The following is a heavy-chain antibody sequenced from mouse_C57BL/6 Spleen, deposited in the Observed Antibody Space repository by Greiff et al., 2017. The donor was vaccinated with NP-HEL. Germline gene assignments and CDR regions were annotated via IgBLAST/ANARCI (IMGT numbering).Heavy chain of an antibody. J-gene: IGHJ4*01. CDR2: ISSGGSYT. CDR3: ARRFDYDGGYAMDY. Sequence: EVKLMESGGDLVKPGGSLKLSCAASGFTFSSYGMSWVRQTPDKRLEWVATISSGGSYTYYPDSVKGRFTISRDNAKNTLDLQMSSLKSEDTAMYYCARRFDYDGGYAMDYWGQGTSVTVSS. D-gene: IGHD2-4*01. V-gene: IGHV5-6*02. CDR1: GFTFSSYG.